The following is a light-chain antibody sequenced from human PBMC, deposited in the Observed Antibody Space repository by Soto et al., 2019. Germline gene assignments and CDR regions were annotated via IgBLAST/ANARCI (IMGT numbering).Light chain of an antibody. Sequence: DIQLTQSPSFLSASVGDRVTIACQASQDIKSYLAWYQQKPGKAPKLLIYTASSLQSGVPSRFSGSGSGTDFTLTISRLQPEDFATYYCQQSHSTPRTFGQGTKVDIK. CDR2: TAS. V-gene: IGKV1-39*01. CDR1: QDIKSY. CDR3: QQSHSTPRT. J-gene: IGKJ2*01.